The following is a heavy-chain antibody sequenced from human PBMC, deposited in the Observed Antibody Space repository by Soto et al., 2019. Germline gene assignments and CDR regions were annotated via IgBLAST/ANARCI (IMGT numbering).Heavy chain of an antibody. Sequence: PGGSLRLSFAASGFTLSSHWIHWVRQAPGKGLVWVSSISSDGSSIVYEDSVKGRFTLSIDNAKDTLYLQMNSLRAEDTAVYYCARVGGGGTGSYFDXWGQGTMVTVSX. CDR3: ARVGGGGTGSYFDX. V-gene: IGHV3-74*01. J-gene: IGHJ4*02. CDR1: GFTLSSHW. CDR2: ISSDGSSI. D-gene: IGHD1-7*01.